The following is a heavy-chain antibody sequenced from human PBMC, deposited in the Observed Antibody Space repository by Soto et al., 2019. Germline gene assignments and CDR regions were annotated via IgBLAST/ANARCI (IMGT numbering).Heavy chain of an antibody. CDR1: GFTFNNYA. CDR2: ISGGGDTT. V-gene: IGHV3-23*01. Sequence: EVQLLESGRGLVQPGGSLRLSCAASGFTFNNYAMTWIRQAPGKGLEWVSAISGGGDTTSSADSVKGRFTVSRDGSKNTLYLQMSSLRAEDTALYYCAKGRGGSGSLTPRVDFWGQGTLVTVSS. D-gene: IGHD3-10*01. J-gene: IGHJ4*02. CDR3: AKGRGGSGSLTPRVDF.